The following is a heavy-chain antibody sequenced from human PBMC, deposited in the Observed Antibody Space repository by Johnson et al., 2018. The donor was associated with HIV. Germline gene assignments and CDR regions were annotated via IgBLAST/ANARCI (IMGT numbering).Heavy chain of an antibody. Sequence: VQLVESGGGVVQPGGSLRLSCAASGFTFDDYGVSWVRQAPGKGLEWVSGITWNGDSTGYADSVKGRFTISRDNAKNSLYLQMNSLRAEDTAVYYCARDGQDRDDASDIWGQGTLVTVSS. CDR1: GFTFDDYG. D-gene: IGHD3-22*01. J-gene: IGHJ3*02. CDR2: ITWNGDST. V-gene: IGHV3-20*04. CDR3: ARDGQDRDDASDI.